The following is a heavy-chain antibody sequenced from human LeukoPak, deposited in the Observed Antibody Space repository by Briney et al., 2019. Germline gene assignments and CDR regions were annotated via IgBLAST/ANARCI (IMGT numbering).Heavy chain of an antibody. CDR1: GFTFSTYA. V-gene: IGHV3-30-3*01. D-gene: IGHD4-17*01. J-gene: IGHJ4*02. CDR3: ARADSTVTTDFYY. Sequence: GGSLRLSCAASGFTFSTYAMSWVRQAPGKGLEWVAVISYDGSNKYYADSVKGRFTISRDNSKNTLYLQMNSLRAEDTAVYYCARADSTVTTDFYYWGQGTLVTVSS. CDR2: ISYDGSNK.